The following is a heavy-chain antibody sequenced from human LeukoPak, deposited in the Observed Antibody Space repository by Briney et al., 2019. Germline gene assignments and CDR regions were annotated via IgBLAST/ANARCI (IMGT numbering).Heavy chain of an antibody. V-gene: IGHV4-34*01. CDR2: INHSGST. Sequence: KPSETLSLTCAVYGVSFSGYYWSWIRQPPGKGLEWIGEINHSGSTNYNPSLKSRDTISVDTSKNQFSLKLSSVTAADAAVYYCARGLDIVVVPAAMALTSPFDYWGQGTLVTVSS. D-gene: IGHD2-2*01. CDR3: ARGLDIVVVPAAMALTSPFDY. J-gene: IGHJ4*02. CDR1: GVSFSGYY.